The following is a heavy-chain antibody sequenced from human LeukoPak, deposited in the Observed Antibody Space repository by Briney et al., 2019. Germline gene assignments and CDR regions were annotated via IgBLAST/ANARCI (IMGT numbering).Heavy chain of an antibody. CDR1: GFTFSSYS. Sequence: GGSLRLSCAASGFTFSSYSMNWVRQAPGKGLEWVSSISSSSSYIYYADSVKGRFTISRDNAKNSLYLQMNSLRAEDTAVYYCARGSKGYFDSTNYFYYFYYMDVWGKGTTVTISS. J-gene: IGHJ6*03. CDR3: ARGSKGYFDSTNYFYYFYYMDV. D-gene: IGHD3-22*01. CDR2: ISSSSSYI. V-gene: IGHV3-21*04.